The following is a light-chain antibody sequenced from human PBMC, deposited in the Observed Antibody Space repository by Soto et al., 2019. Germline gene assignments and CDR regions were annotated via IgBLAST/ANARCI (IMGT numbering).Light chain of an antibody. V-gene: IGLV2-14*01. CDR2: EVT. CDR3: QSYDSSLGGNYV. CDR1: SSDVGGYNF. Sequence: QSALTQPASVSGSPGQSITISCTGTSSDVGGYNFVSWYQQHPGKAPKLIIYEVTDRPSGVSNRFSGSKSGNTASLTISGLQAEDEADYYCQSYDSSLGGNYVFGTGTKVTVL. J-gene: IGLJ1*01.